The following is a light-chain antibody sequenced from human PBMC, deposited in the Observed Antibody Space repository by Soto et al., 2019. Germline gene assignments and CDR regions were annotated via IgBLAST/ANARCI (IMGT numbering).Light chain of an antibody. CDR3: SSYTSSSTLVV. CDR2: EVS. J-gene: IGLJ2*01. V-gene: IGLV2-14*01. CDR1: SSDVGGYNY. Sequence: QSALTQPASVSGSPGQSITISCTGTSSDVGGYNYVSWYQQHPGKAPKLMIYEVSNRPSGVSNRFSGSKSGNTASLTISGLPAEYEADYYCSSYTSSSTLVVFGGGTKLTVL.